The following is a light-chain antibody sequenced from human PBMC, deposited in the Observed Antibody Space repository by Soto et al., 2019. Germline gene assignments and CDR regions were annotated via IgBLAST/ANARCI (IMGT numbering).Light chain of an antibody. V-gene: IGKV1-39*01. CDR2: AAS. J-gene: IGKJ1*01. CDR3: QQTFSSLWT. CDR1: QTISTY. Sequence: DIQMTQSPSSLSASVGDRVTITCRAGQTISTYLNWYQQKPGKAPNLLIYAASSLQSGVPSRFSGSGSGTDFTLTISSLQPADFATYYCQQTFSSLWTFGRGTKVEIK.